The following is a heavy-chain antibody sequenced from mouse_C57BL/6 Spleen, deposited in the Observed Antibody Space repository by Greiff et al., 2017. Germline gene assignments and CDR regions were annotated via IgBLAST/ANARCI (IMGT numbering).Heavy chain of an antibody. CDR2: IYPGDGDT. Sequence: VQLQQSGAELVKPGASVKISCKASGYAFSSYWMNWVKQRPGKGLAWIGQIYPGDGDTNYNGKFTGKATLTADKSSSTAYMQLSSLTSEDSAVYFCARSGRDWYFDVWGTGTTVTVSS. V-gene: IGHV1-80*01. J-gene: IGHJ1*03. CDR3: ARSGRDWYFDV. CDR1: GYAFSSYW.